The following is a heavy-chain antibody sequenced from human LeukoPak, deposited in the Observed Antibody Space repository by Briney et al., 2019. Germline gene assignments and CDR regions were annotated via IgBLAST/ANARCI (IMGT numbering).Heavy chain of an antibody. D-gene: IGHD6-19*01. CDR1: GGSISSSIYY. Sequence: SETLSLTCTVPGGSISSSIYYWGWIRQPPGKGLEWLGCIYYSGSTYYNPSLKSRVTISVDTSKNQFSLKLNSVTAADTAVYYCARQPESVSNWFDPWGQGTLVTVSS. CDR3: ARQPESVSNWFDP. J-gene: IGHJ5*02. CDR2: IYYSGST. V-gene: IGHV4-39*01.